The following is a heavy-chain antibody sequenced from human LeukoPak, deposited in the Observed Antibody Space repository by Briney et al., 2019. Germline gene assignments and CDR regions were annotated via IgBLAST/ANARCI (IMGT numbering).Heavy chain of an antibody. Sequence: PSETLSLTCIVSGGSINSNNYYRGWIRQPPGKGLEWIGSIYYSGSTYYNPSLKSQITISVDTSKNQFSLKLSSVTAADTAVYYCARVSYYDSSSYAPVPSLFDYWGQGTLVTVSS. CDR3: ARVSYYDSSSYAPVPSLFDY. D-gene: IGHD3-22*01. J-gene: IGHJ4*02. CDR1: GGSINSNNYY. V-gene: IGHV4-39*01. CDR2: IYYSGST.